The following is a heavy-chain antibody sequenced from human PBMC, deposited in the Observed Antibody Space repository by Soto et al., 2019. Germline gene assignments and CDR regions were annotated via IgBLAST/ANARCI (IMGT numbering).Heavy chain of an antibody. CDR3: ARVDDYYDSSGYYY. Sequence: ASLKGSCKTAGYTFSSDGGTWGRQAPGQGLEWMGWISAYNGNTNYAQKLQGRVTMTTDTSTSTAYMELRSPRSDDTAVYYCARVDDYYDSSGYYYWGQGTQVPVSP. V-gene: IGHV1-18*01. J-gene: IGHJ4*02. CDR2: ISAYNGNT. CDR1: GYTFSSDG. D-gene: IGHD3-22*01.